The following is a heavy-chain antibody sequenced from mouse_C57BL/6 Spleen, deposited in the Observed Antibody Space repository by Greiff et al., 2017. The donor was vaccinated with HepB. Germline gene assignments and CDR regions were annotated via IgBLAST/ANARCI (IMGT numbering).Heavy chain of an antibody. CDR2: IYPGDGDT. CDR3: ARIRIYYYGSSEYYFDF. J-gene: IGHJ2*01. V-gene: IGHV1-80*01. CDR1: GYAFSSYW. D-gene: IGHD1-1*01. Sequence: QVQLKESGAELVKPGASVKISCKASGYAFSSYWMNWVKQRPGKGLEWIGQIYPGDGDTNYNGKFKGKATLTADKSSSTAYMQLSSLTSEDSAVYFCARIRIYYYGSSEYYFDFWGQGTTLTVSS.